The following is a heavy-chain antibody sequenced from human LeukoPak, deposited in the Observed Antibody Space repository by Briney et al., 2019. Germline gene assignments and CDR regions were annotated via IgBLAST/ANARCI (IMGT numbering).Heavy chain of an antibody. Sequence: PSETLSLTCTVSGGSISSHYWSWIRQPPGKGLEWIGYIYYSGSTNYNPSLNSRVTISVDTSKNHLSLKLRSVTAADTAVYYCARGTTGTYYGGSSYYYGKDVWGQGTTVTVSS. V-gene: IGHV4-59*11. CDR1: GGSISSHY. D-gene: IGHD1-26*01. CDR2: IYYSGST. J-gene: IGHJ6*02. CDR3: ARGTTGTYYGGSSYYYGKDV.